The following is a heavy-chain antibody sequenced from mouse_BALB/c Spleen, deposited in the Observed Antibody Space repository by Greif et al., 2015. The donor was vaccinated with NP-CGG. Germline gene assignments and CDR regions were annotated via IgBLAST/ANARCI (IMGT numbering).Heavy chain of an antibody. Sequence: VQLQQSGAEVVKPGSSVKLSCTASGFNIKDTYMTWVKQRPEQGLEWIGRIVPANDNTKYDPKFQGKATITADTSSNTAYLQLGSLTSEDTAVYYCATYYYGSSGFAYWGQGTLVTVSA. V-gene: IGHV14-3*02. CDR1: GFNIKDTY. J-gene: IGHJ3*01. CDR2: IVPANDNT. D-gene: IGHD1-1*01. CDR3: ATYYYGSSGFAY.